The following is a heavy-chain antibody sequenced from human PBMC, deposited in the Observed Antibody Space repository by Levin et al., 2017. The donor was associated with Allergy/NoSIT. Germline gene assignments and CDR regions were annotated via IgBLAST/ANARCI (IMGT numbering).Heavy chain of an antibody. CDR1: GFTFSIYW. CDR3: ARDASHYGSGTNGDYFDY. CDR2: IKPDGSAK. V-gene: IGHV3-7*04. D-gene: IGHD3-10*01. J-gene: IGHJ4*02. Sequence: GESLKISCAAPGFTFSIYWMSWVRQAPGKGLEWVANIKPDGSAKYYMDSVKGRFTISRDNAKNSLYLQMNSLRAEDTAVYYCARDASHYGSGTNGDYFDYWGQGTLVTVSS.